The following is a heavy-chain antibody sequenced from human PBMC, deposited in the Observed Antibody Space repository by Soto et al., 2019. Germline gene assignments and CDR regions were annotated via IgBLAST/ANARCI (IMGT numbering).Heavy chain of an antibody. CDR3: TSLMVYAPQEDYYYYYMDV. V-gene: IGHV3-15*01. CDR1: GFTFSNAW. D-gene: IGHD2-8*01. CDR2: IKSKTDGGTT. Sequence: GGSLRLSCAASGFTFSNAWMSWVRQAPGKGLEWVGRIKSKTDGGTTDYAAPVKGRFTISRDDSKNTLYLQMNSLKTEDTAVYYCTSLMVYAPQEDYYYYYMDVWGKGTTVTVSS. J-gene: IGHJ6*03.